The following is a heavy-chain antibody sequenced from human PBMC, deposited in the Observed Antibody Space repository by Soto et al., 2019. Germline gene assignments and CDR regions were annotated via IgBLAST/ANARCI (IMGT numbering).Heavy chain of an antibody. CDR3: ARDLGGAGSY. V-gene: IGHV3-74*01. CDR2: LNRDGSRT. D-gene: IGHD1-26*01. J-gene: IGHJ4*02. CDR1: GFTFSNYW. Sequence: AQLVESGGGLVQPGGSLRLSCAASGFTFSNYWMHWVRQVPGQGPVWVSRLNRDGSRTDYADSVRGRFTIFRDNARNTLDLQLNSLRAEDTAMYDCARDLGGAGSYWGQGTLVTVSS.